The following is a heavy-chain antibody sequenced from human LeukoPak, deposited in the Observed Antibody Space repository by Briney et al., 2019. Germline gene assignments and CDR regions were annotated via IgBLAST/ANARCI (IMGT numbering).Heavy chain of an antibody. CDR2: IKQDGSEK. V-gene: IGHV3-7*01. CDR3: ARARLDIVVVVADFDY. Sequence: GGSLRLSCAASGFTFSSYWMSWVRQAPGKGLEWVANIKQDGSEKYYVDSVKGRFTISRDNAKNSLYLQMNSLRAEDTAVYYYARARLDIVVVVADFDYWGQGTLVTVSS. J-gene: IGHJ4*02. CDR1: GFTFSSYW. D-gene: IGHD2-15*01.